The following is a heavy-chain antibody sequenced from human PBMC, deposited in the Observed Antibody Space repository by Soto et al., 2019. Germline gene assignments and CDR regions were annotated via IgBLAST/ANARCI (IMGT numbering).Heavy chain of an antibody. CDR3: ARHVFNWGTRSLYCSGGSCYFDY. CDR2: IYYSGST. Sequence: SETLSLTCTVSGGSSSSYYWSWIRQPPGKGLEWIGYIYYSGSTNYNPSLKSRVTISVDTSKNQFSLKLSSVTAADTAVYYCARHVFNWGTRSLYCSGGSCYFDYWGQGTLVTVSS. J-gene: IGHJ4*02. D-gene: IGHD2-15*01. V-gene: IGHV4-59*08. CDR1: GGSSSSYY.